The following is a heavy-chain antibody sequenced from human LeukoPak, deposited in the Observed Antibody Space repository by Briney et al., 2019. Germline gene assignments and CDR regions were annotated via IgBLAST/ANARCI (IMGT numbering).Heavy chain of an antibody. CDR3: ARLPGVATIISSGGNIEGVFDS. V-gene: IGHV5-51*01. D-gene: IGHD5-12*01. J-gene: IGHJ5*01. Sequence: GESLKISCKGSGYSFTSYWIGWVRQMPGKGLEWMGIIYPGDSDTRYSPSFQGQVTISADKSISTAYLQWSSLKASDTAMYYCARLPGVATIISSGGNIEGVFDSWGQGTLVTVSS. CDR2: IYPGDSDT. CDR1: GYSFTSYW.